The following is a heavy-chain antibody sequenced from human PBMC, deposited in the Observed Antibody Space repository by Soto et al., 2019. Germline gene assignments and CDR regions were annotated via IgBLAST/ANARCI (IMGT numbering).Heavy chain of an antibody. D-gene: IGHD5-12*01. CDR3: ARGLGSGYEFDY. CDR1: GGSFSGYY. Sequence: SETLSLTCAVYGGSFSGYYWSWIRQPPGKGLEWIGEINHSGSTNSNPSLKSRVAISVDTSKNQFSLKLSSVTAADTAVYYCARGLGSGYEFDYWGQGTLVTVSS. V-gene: IGHV4-34*01. J-gene: IGHJ4*02. CDR2: INHSGST.